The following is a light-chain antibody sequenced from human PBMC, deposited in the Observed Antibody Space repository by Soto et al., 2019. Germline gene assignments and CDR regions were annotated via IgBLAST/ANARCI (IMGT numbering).Light chain of an antibody. Sequence: QSVLTQPPSASGSPGQPVTISCTGTSSDVGGYNYVSGYQQHPGKAPKLMIYEVSKRPSGVPDRFSGSKSGNTASLTVSRLQAEDEADYDISSYAGSINLVFGGGTNLTVL. CDR2: EVS. CDR1: SSDVGGYNY. J-gene: IGLJ2*01. CDR3: SSYAGSINLV. V-gene: IGLV2-8*01.